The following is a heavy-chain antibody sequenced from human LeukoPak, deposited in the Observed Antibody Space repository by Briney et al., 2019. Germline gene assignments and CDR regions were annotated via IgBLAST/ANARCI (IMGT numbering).Heavy chain of an antibody. J-gene: IGHJ4*02. CDR1: GFTFRSYG. D-gene: IGHD6-19*01. V-gene: IGHV3-33*01. CDR3: VPLPIAVAGTHLLDY. Sequence: GGSLRLSCAASGFTFRSYGMHWVRQAPGKGLEWVAVIWYDGSNKYYADSVKGRFTISRDNSKNTLYLQMNSLRAEDTAVYYCVPLPIAVAGTHLLDYWGQGTLVTVSS. CDR2: IWYDGSNK.